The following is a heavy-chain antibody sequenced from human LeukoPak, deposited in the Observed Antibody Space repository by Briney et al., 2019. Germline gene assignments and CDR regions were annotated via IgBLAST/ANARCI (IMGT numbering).Heavy chain of an antibody. J-gene: IGHJ6*02. D-gene: IGHD3-22*01. V-gene: IGHV4-59*01. Sequence: PSETLPLTCTVSGGSISSYYWSWIRQPPGKGLEWIGYIYYSGSTNYNPSLKSRVTISVDTSKNQFSLKLSSVTAADTAVYYCARGGDSSGYYPYYYYGMDVWGQGTTVTVSS. CDR2: IYYSGST. CDR3: ARGGDSSGYYPYYYYGMDV. CDR1: GGSISSYY.